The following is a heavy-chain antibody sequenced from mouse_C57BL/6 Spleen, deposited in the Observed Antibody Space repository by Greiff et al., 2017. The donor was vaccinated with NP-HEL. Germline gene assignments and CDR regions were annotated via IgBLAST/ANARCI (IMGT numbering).Heavy chain of an antibody. J-gene: IGHJ2*01. D-gene: IGHD1-1*01. CDR2: INPNYGTT. CDR1: GYSFTDYN. Sequence: VQLQQSGPELVKPGASVKISCKASGYSFTDYNMNWVKQSNGKSLEWIGVINPNYGTTSYNQKFKGKATLTVDQSSSTAYMQLNSLTTEGSSVYNCARNGVITTVAATDWGQGTTLTVSS. CDR3: ARNGVITTVAATD. V-gene: IGHV1-39*01.